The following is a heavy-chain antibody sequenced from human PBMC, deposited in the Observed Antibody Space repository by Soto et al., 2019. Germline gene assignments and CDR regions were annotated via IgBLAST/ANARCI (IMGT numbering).Heavy chain of an antibody. CDR3: ARDYRYSFDY. V-gene: IGHV3-48*01. Sequence: GGSLRLSCAASGFIFSSYSMNWVRQAPGKGLEWVSYIRTSPSTIYYADSVKGRFTISRDDAKNSLYLQMSSLCAEDTAVYYCARDYRYSFDYWGQGALVTVSS. CDR1: GFIFSSYS. D-gene: IGHD2-15*01. J-gene: IGHJ4*02. CDR2: IRTSPSTI.